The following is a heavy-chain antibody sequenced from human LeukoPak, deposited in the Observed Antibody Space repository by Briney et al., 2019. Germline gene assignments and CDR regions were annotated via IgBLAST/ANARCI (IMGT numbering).Heavy chain of an antibody. CDR2: IKCDGSEK. J-gene: IGHJ4*02. Sequence: GGSLRLSCVASGFTFSSYWMHWVCQAPEKGLEWVADIKCDGSEKYYVDSVKGRLTISRDNAKNSLYLQVNSLRAEDMTVYYCVSEVTGNISNPVDYWGQGTLVTVSS. V-gene: IGHV3-52*01. CDR1: GFTFSSYW. D-gene: IGHD7-27*01. CDR3: VSEVTGNISNPVDY.